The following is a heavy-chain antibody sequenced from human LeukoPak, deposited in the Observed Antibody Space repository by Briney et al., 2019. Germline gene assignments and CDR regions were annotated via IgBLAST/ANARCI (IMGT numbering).Heavy chain of an antibody. J-gene: IGHJ6*03. CDR1: GFAFSRYG. D-gene: IGHD5-12*01. CDR3: VASSYYYYYMDV. V-gene: IGHV3-30*03. CDR2: ISSDGSDI. Sequence: PGRSLRLSCAASGFAFSRYGMHWVRQAPGKGLYWVAVISSDGSDIYYGDSVKGRFTISRDNSKNTLYLQMNSLRAEDTAVYYSVASSYYYYYMDVWGKGTTVTVSS.